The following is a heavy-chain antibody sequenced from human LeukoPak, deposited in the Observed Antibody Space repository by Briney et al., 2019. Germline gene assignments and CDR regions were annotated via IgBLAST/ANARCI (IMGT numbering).Heavy chain of an antibody. D-gene: IGHD2-2*01. CDR2: INHSGST. J-gene: IGHJ6*04. CDR1: GESFSGYY. Sequence: SETLSLTCAVYGESFSGYYWSWIRQPPGKGLEWIGEINHSGSTNYNPSLKSRVTISVDTSKNQFSLKLGSVTAADTAVYYCARNVVVPAATHYYYYGMDVWGKGTTVTVSS. V-gene: IGHV4-34*01. CDR3: ARNVVVPAATHYYYYGMDV.